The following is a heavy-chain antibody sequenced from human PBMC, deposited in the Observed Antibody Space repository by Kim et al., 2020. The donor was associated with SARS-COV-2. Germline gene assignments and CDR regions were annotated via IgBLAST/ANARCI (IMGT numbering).Heavy chain of an antibody. CDR3: ARAPLGYCSSTSCYHP. Sequence: SAKGRFNISRDNSKNTLYLQMNSLRAEDTAVYYCARAPLGYCSSTSCYHPWGQGTLVTVSS. V-gene: IGHV3-53*01. D-gene: IGHD2-2*01. J-gene: IGHJ5*02.